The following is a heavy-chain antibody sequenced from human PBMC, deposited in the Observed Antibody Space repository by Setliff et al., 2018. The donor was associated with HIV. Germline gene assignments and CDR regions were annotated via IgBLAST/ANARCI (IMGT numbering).Heavy chain of an antibody. CDR2: MNTNTGNT. Sequence: ASVKVSCKASGYSFTNYDINWVRQATGQGLEWMGWMNTNTGNTGYAQKFQGRVTMTRNTSISTAYMELSSLRSDDTAVYYCARDPGYKSSWYGAFDIWGQGTMVTVSS. D-gene: IGHD6-13*01. J-gene: IGHJ3*02. CDR1: GYSFTNYD. V-gene: IGHV1-8*02. CDR3: ARDPGYKSSWYGAFDI.